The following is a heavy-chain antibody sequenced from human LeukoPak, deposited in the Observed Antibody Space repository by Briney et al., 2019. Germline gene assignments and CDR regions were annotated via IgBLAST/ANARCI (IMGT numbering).Heavy chain of an antibody. V-gene: IGHV3-48*02. D-gene: IGHD1-26*01. CDR1: GFTFSSYT. CDR3: ARGSGSSFDY. CDR2: ISTTSSTI. J-gene: IGHJ4*02. Sequence: GGSVRLSCAASGFTFSSYTMNWGRQAPGKGLDWISYISTTSSTIYYADSVKGRFTISRDNAKNSLYLQMSSLRDEDTAVYYCARGSGSSFDYWGQGTLGTVSS.